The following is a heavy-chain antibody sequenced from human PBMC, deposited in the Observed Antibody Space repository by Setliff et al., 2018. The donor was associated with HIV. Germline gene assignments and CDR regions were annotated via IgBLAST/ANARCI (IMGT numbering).Heavy chain of an antibody. J-gene: IGHJ4*02. CDR2: INPSGGST. CDR3: ARDPELKQWLVRSPSFYFDY. CDR1: GYTFTRYF. V-gene: IGHV1-46*01. D-gene: IGHD6-19*01. Sequence: ASVKVSCKASGYTFTRYFMHCVRQAPGQGLEWLGMINPSGGSTWYAQKFQGRVTMTGDTSTNTLYMELSRLTSDDTAVYFCARDPELKQWLVRSPSFYFDYWGQGTLVTVSS.